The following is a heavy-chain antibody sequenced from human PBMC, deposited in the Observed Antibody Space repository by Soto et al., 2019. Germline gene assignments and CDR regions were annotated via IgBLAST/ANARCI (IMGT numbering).Heavy chain of an antibody. CDR3: VRDGNHYDSSGPCFDY. Sequence: QVQLVESGGGVVQPGRSLRLSCAASGFTFSSYAMHWVRQAPGKGLEWVAAISYDGSNKYYADSVKGRFTISRDNSKNTLYLQMNSLRTEDTAVHYCVRDGNHYDSSGPCFDYWGQGTLVTVSS. D-gene: IGHD3-22*01. CDR2: ISYDGSNK. J-gene: IGHJ4*02. V-gene: IGHV3-30-3*01. CDR1: GFTFSSYA.